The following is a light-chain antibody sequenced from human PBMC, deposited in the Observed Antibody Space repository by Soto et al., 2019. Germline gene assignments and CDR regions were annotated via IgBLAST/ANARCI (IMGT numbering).Light chain of an antibody. J-gene: IGKJ2*01. Sequence: EIVMTQSPATLSVSQGKRATLSCRASQTVSSNLAWYQQKPGQAPRLLIYGASTRATGIPARFSGSGSGTDFTLTISSLQSEDFAVYYCQQYNNGPPANTFGQGTKLEIK. CDR2: GAS. V-gene: IGKV3-15*01. CDR3: QQYNNGPPANT. CDR1: QTVSSN.